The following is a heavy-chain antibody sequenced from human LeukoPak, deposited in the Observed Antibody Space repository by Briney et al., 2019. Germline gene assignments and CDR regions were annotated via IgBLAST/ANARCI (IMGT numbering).Heavy chain of an antibody. CDR3: CHSLTGRTGAFDI. J-gene: IGHJ3*02. CDR1: GDSVSRNSAA. Sequence: QTLSLTCAISGDSVSRNSAAWNWIRQSPSRGLEWLGRTYYRSKWYNDYAVSVKSRITINPDTSKNQFSLQLDSVTPEDTAVYYCCHSLTGRTGAFDIWGRGTVVTVSS. V-gene: IGHV6-1*01. D-gene: IGHD1-20*01. CDR2: TYYRSKWYN.